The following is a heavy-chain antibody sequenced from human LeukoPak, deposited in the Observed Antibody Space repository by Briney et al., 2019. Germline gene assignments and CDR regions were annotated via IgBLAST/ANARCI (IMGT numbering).Heavy chain of an antibody. CDR2: IYSGGST. CDR3: ARASMYGGYVPSD. V-gene: IGHV3-66*01. CDR1: GFTVSSNY. D-gene: IGHD5-12*01. Sequence: GGSLRLSCAASGFTVSSNYMSWVRQAPGKGLEWVSVIYSGGSTYYADSVKGRFTISRDNSKNTLYLQMNSLRAEDTAVYYCARASMYGGYVPSDWGQGTLVTVSS. J-gene: IGHJ4*02.